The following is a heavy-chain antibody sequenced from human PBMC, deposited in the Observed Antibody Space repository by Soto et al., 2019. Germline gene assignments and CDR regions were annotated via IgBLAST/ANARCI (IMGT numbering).Heavy chain of an antibody. Sequence: PGESLKISCEASGYDFVSYWIAWVRQMPGKGLEWMGIIYPGDSEAIYSPPFQGRVTISADKSTTTVYLQWSSLKASDTAMYYCARTDGYETEYWGQATLVTVSS. D-gene: IGHD5-12*01. CDR1: GYDFVSYW. V-gene: IGHV5-51*01. CDR2: IYPGDSEA. CDR3: ARTDGYETEY. J-gene: IGHJ4*02.